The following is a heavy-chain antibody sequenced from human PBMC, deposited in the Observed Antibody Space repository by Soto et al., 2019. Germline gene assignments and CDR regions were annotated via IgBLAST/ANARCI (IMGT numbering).Heavy chain of an antibody. CDR1: GGSIISGDYY. D-gene: IGHD1-26*01. V-gene: IGHV4-30-4*01. J-gene: IGHJ4*02. CDR3: ARAGDRWVGATIADYFDY. CDR2: IYYSGST. Sequence: PSETLSLTCPVSGGSIISGDYYFICIRQPPWNGLEWIGYIYYSGSTYYNPSLKSRVTISVDTSKNQFSLKLSSVTAADTAVYYCARAGDRWVGATIADYFDYWGQGTLVTVSS.